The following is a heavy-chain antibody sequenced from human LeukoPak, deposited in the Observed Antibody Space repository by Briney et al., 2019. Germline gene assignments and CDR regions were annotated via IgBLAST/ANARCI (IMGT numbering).Heavy chain of an antibody. D-gene: IGHD3-3*01. V-gene: IGHV1-18*01. Sequence: GASVKVSCKASGYTFTSYGISWVRQAPGQGLEWMGWISAYNGNTNYAQKLQGRVTMTTDTSTSTAYMELRSLRSDDTAVYYCARIQQHDFWSGYHPSYYYCYMDVWGKGTTVTVSS. J-gene: IGHJ6*03. CDR3: ARIQQHDFWSGYHPSYYYCYMDV. CDR2: ISAYNGNT. CDR1: GYTFTSYG.